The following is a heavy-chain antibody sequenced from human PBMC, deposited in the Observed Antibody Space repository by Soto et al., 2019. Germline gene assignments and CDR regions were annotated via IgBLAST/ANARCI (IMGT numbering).Heavy chain of an antibody. V-gene: IGHV1-18*04. CDR1: GYTFSSYA. Sequence: ASVKVSCKASGYTFSSYAISWVRQAPGQGLEWMGWISVFNGDTKYAQKFQGRVAITKDPGTSTAHMELRSLRSDDAAVYFCATKDDHKDDQPYYYGMDVWGQGTTVTVSS. J-gene: IGHJ6*02. D-gene: IGHD3-16*01. CDR2: ISVFNGDT. CDR3: ATKDDHKDDQPYYYGMDV.